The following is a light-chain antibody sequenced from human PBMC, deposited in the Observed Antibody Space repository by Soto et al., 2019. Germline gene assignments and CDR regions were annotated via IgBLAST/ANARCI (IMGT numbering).Light chain of an antibody. CDR2: GAS. CDR3: QHYNSYPWT. Sequence: DIQMTQSPSTLSASLGDRVTITCRASQNIDRWLAWYQQKPGKAPNLLIYGASNLDSGVPSRFSGSGSGTEVTLTISSRRHDDFATYYCQHYNSYPWTFGQGTNVEIK. V-gene: IGKV1-5*03. J-gene: IGKJ1*01. CDR1: QNIDRW.